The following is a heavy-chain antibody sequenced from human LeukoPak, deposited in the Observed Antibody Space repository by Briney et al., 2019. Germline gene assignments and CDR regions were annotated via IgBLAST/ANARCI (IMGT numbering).Heavy chain of an antibody. J-gene: IGHJ4*02. V-gene: IGHV3-48*04. CDR3: ARLPAYCSSTSCYYDY. CDR1: GFTFSSYS. D-gene: IGHD2-2*01. Sequence: GGSLRLSCAASGFTFSSYSMNWVRRAPGKGLEWVSYISSVSGSIYYADSVKGRFTISRDNAKNSLFLQMNSLRAEDTAVYYCARLPAYCSSTSCYYDYWGQGTLVTVSS. CDR2: ISSVSGSI.